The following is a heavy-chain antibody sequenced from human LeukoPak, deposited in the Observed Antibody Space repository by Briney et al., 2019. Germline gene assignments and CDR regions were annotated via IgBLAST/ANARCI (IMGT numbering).Heavy chain of an antibody. J-gene: IGHJ3*02. V-gene: IGHV3-30*19. CDR3: ARPFGSHWYAFDI. D-gene: IGHD2-8*02. Sequence: QSGGSLGLSCAASGFTFSSYGMHWVRQAPGKGLEWVAVISYDGSNKYYADSVKGRFTISRDNSKNTLYLQMNSLRAEDTAAYYCARPFGSHWYAFDIWGQGTMVTVSS. CDR2: ISYDGSNK. CDR1: GFTFSSYG.